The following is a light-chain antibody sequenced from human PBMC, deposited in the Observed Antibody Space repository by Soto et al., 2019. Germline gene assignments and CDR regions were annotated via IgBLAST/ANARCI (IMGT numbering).Light chain of an antibody. CDR3: QQYEAVVT. CDR2: RAS. CDR1: QSLANNY. V-gene: IGKV3-20*01. Sequence: MVLTQSPGAVSLSPGERATLSCRASQSLANNYIAWYQQKPGRDLRFLIERASTRATGIPDRFSGSGSGTDFTLTISRLEPEDVAVYSCQQYEAVVTFGQVTNVDIK. J-gene: IGKJ1*01.